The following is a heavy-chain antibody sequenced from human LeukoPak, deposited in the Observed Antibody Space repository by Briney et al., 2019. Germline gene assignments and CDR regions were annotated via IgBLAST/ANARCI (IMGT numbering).Heavy chain of an antibody. CDR1: GFTFSSYA. Sequence: GGSLRLSCAASGFTFSSYAMGWVRQAPGKGLEWVSAISGSGGSTYYAGSVKGRFTISRDNSKNTLYLQMNSLRAEDTAVYYCAKELRDGYNYPFDYWGQGTLVTVSS. J-gene: IGHJ4*02. CDR2: ISGSGGST. V-gene: IGHV3-23*01. CDR3: AKELRDGYNYPFDY. D-gene: IGHD5-24*01.